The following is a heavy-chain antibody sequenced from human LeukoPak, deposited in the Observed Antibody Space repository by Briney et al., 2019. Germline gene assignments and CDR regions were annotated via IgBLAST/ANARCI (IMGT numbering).Heavy chain of an antibody. CDR3: TTYDVPPFDD. CDR1: GFTFSDSA. V-gene: IGHV3-49*03. D-gene: IGHD3-3*01. Sequence: GGSLRLSCTGSGFTFSDSALNWFRQAPGKGLEWVGFIRRKNDGGTTEYAASVKGRFTISKDDSKSIAYLQMNSLKTEDTAVYYCTTYDVPPFDDWGQGTLVTVSS. CDR2: IRRKNDGGTT. J-gene: IGHJ4*02.